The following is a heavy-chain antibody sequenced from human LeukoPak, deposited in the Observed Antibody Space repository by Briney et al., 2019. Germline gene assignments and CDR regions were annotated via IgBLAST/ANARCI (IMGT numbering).Heavy chain of an antibody. J-gene: IGHJ3*02. Sequence: SETLSLTCTVSGGSISSSSYYWGWIRQPPGKGLEWIGSIYYSGSTYYNPSLKSRVTISVDTSKNQFSLKLSSVTAADTAVYYCAKEDAVPTIGDVFDIWGQGTMVTVSS. V-gene: IGHV4-39*07. CDR1: GGSISSSSYY. D-gene: IGHD5-12*01. CDR3: AKEDAVPTIGDVFDI. CDR2: IYYSGST.